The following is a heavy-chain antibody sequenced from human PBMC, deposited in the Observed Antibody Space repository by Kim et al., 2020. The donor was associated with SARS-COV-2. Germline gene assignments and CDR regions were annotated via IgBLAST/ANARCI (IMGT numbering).Heavy chain of an antibody. D-gene: IGHD3-10*01. Sequence: DDSVQGRFTISRDYSENTLYRQMDSLSAGDTAVYYCARPSSSHFDFWGQGTLVTVSS. J-gene: IGHJ4*02. CDR3: ARPSSSHFDF. V-gene: IGHV3-33*01.